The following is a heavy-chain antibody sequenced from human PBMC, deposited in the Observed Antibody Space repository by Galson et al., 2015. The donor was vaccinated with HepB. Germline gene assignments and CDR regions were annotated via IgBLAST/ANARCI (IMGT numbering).Heavy chain of an antibody. D-gene: IGHD3-22*01. V-gene: IGHV5-51*03. J-gene: IGHJ2*01. CDR2: IYPGDSDT. CDR1: GYSFTSYW. Sequence: QSGAEVKKPGESLKISCKGSGYSFTSYWIGWVRQMPGKGLEWMGIIYPGDSDTRYSPSFQGQVTISADKSISTAYLQWSSLKASDTAMYYCARRFLAYDSSGLFMGYFDLWGRGTLVTVSS. CDR3: ARRFLAYDSSGLFMGYFDL.